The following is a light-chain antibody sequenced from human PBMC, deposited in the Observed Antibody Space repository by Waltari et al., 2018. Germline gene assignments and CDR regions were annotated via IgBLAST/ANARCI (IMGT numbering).Light chain of an antibody. V-gene: IGKV3D-15*01. J-gene: IGKJ3*01. CDR2: GAS. CDR1: QSINNN. CDR3: QQYDKWLLFT. Sequence: EVVLTQSPGTVSVSPGERATLSCRASQSINNNLAWFQQKPGQAPRLLVYGASTRATGIPARFSGSGSGTEFTLTINSLQSEDFAVYYCQQYDKWLLFTFGPGTKVDFK.